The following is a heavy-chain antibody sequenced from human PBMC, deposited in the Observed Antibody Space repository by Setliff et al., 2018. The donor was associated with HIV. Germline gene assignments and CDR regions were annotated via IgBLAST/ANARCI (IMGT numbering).Heavy chain of an antibody. CDR2: INHRGSTNHRGST. CDR3: ARGGYSSGWYGTFDI. J-gene: IGHJ3*02. Sequence: PSATLSLTCTVYGGSFSGYYWSWIRQPPGKGLEWIGEINHRGSTNHRGSTNYSPSLKSRVTLSVDTSKNQFSLNLSSVTAADTAVYYCARGGYSSGWYGTFDIWGQGTMVTVSS. CDR1: GGSFSGYY. D-gene: IGHD6-19*01. V-gene: IGHV4-34*01.